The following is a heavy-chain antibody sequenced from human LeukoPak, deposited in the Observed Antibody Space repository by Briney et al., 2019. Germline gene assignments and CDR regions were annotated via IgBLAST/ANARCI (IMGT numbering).Heavy chain of an antibody. CDR2: IWYDGSNK. J-gene: IGHJ4*02. V-gene: IGHV3-30*02. CDR3: AKAWSYCSSTSCSAPGY. D-gene: IGHD2-2*01. CDR1: GFTFNNYG. Sequence: PGGSLRLSCAASGFTFNNYGMHWVRQAPGKGLEWVAFIWYDGSNKYYADSVKGRFTISSDNSKNTLYLQMSSLRAEDTAVYYCAKAWSYCSSTSCSAPGYWGQGTLVTVSS.